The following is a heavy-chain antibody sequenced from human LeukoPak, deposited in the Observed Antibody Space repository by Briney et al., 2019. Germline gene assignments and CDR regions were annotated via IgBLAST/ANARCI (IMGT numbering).Heavy chain of an antibody. CDR1: GFTFSNYA. CDR3: AKGATISTSGSIAVAGIDY. V-gene: IGHV3-23*01. Sequence: GGSLRLSCAASGFTFSNYAMTWVRQAPGKGLEWVSTISSGGGGTYYADSVKGRFTISRDNSKNTLYLQMNSLRAEDTAVYYCAKGATISTSGSIAVAGIDYWGQGTQGTVSS. J-gene: IGHJ4*02. CDR2: ISSGGGGT. D-gene: IGHD6-19*01.